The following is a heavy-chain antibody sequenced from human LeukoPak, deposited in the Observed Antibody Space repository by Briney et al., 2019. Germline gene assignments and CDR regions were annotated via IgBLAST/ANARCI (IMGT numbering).Heavy chain of an antibody. CDR3: ARGRGGYDRQYDYVWGSYRPPDY. Sequence: ASVKVSCKASGYTFTSYGISWVRQAPGQGLEWMGWISAYNGNTNYAQKLQGRVTMTTDTSTSTAYMELRSLRSDDTAVYYCARGRGGYDRQYDYVWGSYRPPDYWGQGTLVTVSS. J-gene: IGHJ4*02. CDR2: ISAYNGNT. V-gene: IGHV1-18*01. CDR1: GYTFTSYG. D-gene: IGHD3-16*02.